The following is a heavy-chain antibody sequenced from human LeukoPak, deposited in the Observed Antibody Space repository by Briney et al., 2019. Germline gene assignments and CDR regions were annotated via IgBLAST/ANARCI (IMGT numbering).Heavy chain of an antibody. D-gene: IGHD2-15*01. CDR2: IYYSGST. V-gene: IGHV4-59*01. Sequence: SETLSLTCTVSGGSISSYYWSWIRQPPGKGLGWIGYIYYSGSTNYNPSLKSRVTISVDTSKNQFSLKLSSVTAADTAVYYCARGDYCSGGSCYYWFDPWGQGTLVTVSS. CDR1: GGSISSYY. J-gene: IGHJ5*02. CDR3: ARGDYCSGGSCYYWFDP.